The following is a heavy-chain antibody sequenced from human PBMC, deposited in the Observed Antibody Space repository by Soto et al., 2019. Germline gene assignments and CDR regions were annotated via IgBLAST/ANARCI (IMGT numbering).Heavy chain of an antibody. CDR1: GFTFTTAW. CDR3: AKAGSSSPGNFDY. J-gene: IGHJ4*02. V-gene: IGHV3-15*07. D-gene: IGHD6-6*01. CDR2: IKSKTDGGTP. Sequence: GVLRLSCAASGFTFTTAWINWVRQAPGKGLEWVGRIKSKTDGGTPDFAAPVKGRFTISRDNSKNTLYLQMNSLRAEDTAVYYCAKAGSSSPGNFDYWGQGTLVTVSS.